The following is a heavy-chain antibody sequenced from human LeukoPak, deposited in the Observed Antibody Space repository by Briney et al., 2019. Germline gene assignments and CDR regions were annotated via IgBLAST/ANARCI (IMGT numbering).Heavy chain of an antibody. V-gene: IGHV3-33*01. D-gene: IGHD2-2*01. CDR1: GFTFSSYG. Sequence: PGGSLRLSCAASGFTFSSYGMHWVRQAPGKGLEWVALIGYDGTNEYYADSVKGRFTISGDNSKNTLYLQMKSLRAEDTAVYYRARDFYCSRTSCYAPSFDYWGQGTLVTVSS. CDR3: ARDFYCSRTSCYAPSFDY. J-gene: IGHJ4*02. CDR2: IGYDGTNE.